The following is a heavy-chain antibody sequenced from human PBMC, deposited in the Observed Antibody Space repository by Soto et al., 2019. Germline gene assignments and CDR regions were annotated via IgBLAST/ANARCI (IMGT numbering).Heavy chain of an antibody. D-gene: IGHD2-15*01. CDR2: IYYSGST. V-gene: IGHV4-31*03. CDR1: GGSISSGGYY. Sequence: QVQLQESGPGLVKPSQTLSLTCTVSGGSISSGGYYWSWIRQHPGKGLEWIGYIYYSGSTYYNPSLKSRVTISVDTSKNQFSLKLSSVTAADTAVYYCARDHRYCSGGSCRSADAFDIWGQGTMVTVSS. J-gene: IGHJ3*02. CDR3: ARDHRYCSGGSCRSADAFDI.